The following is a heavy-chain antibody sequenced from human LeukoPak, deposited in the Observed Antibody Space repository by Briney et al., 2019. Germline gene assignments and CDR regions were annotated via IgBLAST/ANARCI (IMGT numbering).Heavy chain of an antibody. CDR1: GGSISSYY. CDR3: ARGPPGIAVAGTKTPLYYFDY. V-gene: IGHV4-59*01. D-gene: IGHD6-19*01. Sequence: SETLSLTCTVSGGSISSYYWSWIQQPPGKGLEWIGYIYYSGSTNYNPSFKSRVTISVDTSKNQFSLKLSSVTAADTAVYYCARGPPGIAVAGTKTPLYYFDYWGQGTLVTVSS. J-gene: IGHJ4*02. CDR2: IYYSGST.